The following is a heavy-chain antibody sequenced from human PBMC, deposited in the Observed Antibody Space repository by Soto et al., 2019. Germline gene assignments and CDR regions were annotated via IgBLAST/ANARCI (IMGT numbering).Heavy chain of an antibody. V-gene: IGHV3-48*03. CDR2: ISNSGGNI. CDR1: GFTFSSYE. Sequence: GGSLRLSCVASGFTFSSYEMNCVRQAAWKGLEWISYISNSGGNIKYADSVKGRFSISRDNSKDSLYLQMNSLRVEDTAVYYCPRLFSSGWYNWLEPWGQGALVTVSS. D-gene: IGHD6-19*01. CDR3: PRLFSSGWYNWLEP. J-gene: IGHJ5*02.